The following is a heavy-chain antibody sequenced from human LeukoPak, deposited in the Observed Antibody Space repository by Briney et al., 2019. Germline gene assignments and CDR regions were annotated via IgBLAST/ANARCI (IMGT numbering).Heavy chain of an antibody. CDR1: GFTFSEYW. J-gene: IGHJ4*02. D-gene: IGHD1-1*01. V-gene: IGHV3-7*01. CDR3: PGDGSCFDF. CDR2: IKGDGSKI. Sequence: LGGSLRLSCGASGFTFSEYWMSWVRQAPGRGPEWVANIKGDGSKIYYVDSVKGRFTISRDNDKNSLYLQMNNLRVEDTAVYYCPGDGSCFDFWGKGALVTV.